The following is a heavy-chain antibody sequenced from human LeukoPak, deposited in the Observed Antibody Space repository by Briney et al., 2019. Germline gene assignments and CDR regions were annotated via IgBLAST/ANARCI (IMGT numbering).Heavy chain of an antibody. CDR2: ISSSGSTI. CDR3: AELGITMIGGV. Sequence: GGSPRLSCAASGFTFSSYEMIWVRQASGKGLEWVSYISSSGSTIYYADSVKGRFTISRDNAKNSLYLQMNSLRAEDTAVYYCAELGITMIGGVWGKGTTVTISS. V-gene: IGHV3-48*03. J-gene: IGHJ6*04. CDR1: GFTFSSYE. D-gene: IGHD3-10*02.